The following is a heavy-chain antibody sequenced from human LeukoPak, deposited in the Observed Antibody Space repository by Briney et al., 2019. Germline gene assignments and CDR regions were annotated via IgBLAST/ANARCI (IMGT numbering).Heavy chain of an antibody. D-gene: IGHD6-13*01. Sequence: GASLRLSCEASGFTFSSYWMSWVRQAPGQGLEWVAKIKPNGSETYYVEKVQGRFTITRDNAKNTAYMQLNSLRAEDTAVYYCASKIAAAGKFGVGDYYYMDVWGKGTTVTVSS. CDR1: GFTFSSYW. CDR3: ASKIAAAGKFGVGDYYYMDV. J-gene: IGHJ6*03. V-gene: IGHV3-7*03. CDR2: IKPNGSET.